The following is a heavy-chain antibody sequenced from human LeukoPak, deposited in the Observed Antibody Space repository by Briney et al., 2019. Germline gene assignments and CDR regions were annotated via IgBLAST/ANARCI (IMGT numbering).Heavy chain of an antibody. CDR2: MNPNIGNT. D-gene: IGHD6-13*01. J-gene: IGHJ6*02. CDR1: GYTFTSYD. V-gene: IGHV1-8*01. CDR3: ARGQSSSSWFRYYYYYCGMDV. Sequence: ASVNVSCKASGYTFTSYDINWVRQATGQGLEWMGWMNPNIGNTGYAQKFQGRVTMTRNTSISTAYMELSSLRSEDTAVHYCARGQSSSSWFRYYYYYCGMDVWGQGTTATVSS.